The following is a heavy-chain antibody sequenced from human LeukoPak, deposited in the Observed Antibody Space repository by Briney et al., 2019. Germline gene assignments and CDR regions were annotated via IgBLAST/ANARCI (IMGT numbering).Heavy chain of an antibody. D-gene: IGHD3-22*01. CDR2: ISGSGDST. CDR3: AKSFYDSSGYSYYLDY. V-gene: IGHV3-23*01. CDR1: GFTFSIYA. Sequence: GGSLRLSCAASGFTFSIYAMRWVRQAPGKGLEWVSGISGSGDSTYYADSVKARFTISRDNSKNTLYLQMNSLRAEDTAVYYCAKSFYDSSGYSYYLDYWGQGTLVTVSS. J-gene: IGHJ4*02.